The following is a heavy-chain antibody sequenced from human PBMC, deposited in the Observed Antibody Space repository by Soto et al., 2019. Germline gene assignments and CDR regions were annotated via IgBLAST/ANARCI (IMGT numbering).Heavy chain of an antibody. V-gene: IGHV4-59*01. CDR3: ARDSGYGDPFDF. D-gene: IGHD4-17*01. CDR2: IFYSGNT. J-gene: IGHJ4*02. CDR1: GDYISPYY. Sequence: SETLSLTCTVSGDYISPYYWSWIRQSRGKGLEWIGYIFYSGNTNYNPSLRSRVTISVDTSKNQFSLKLSSVTAADTAVYYCARDSGYGDPFDFWGQGTLVTSPQ.